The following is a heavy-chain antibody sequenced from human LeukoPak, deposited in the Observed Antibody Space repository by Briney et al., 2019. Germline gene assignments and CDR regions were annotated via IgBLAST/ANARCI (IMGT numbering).Heavy chain of an antibody. D-gene: IGHD3-10*01. Sequence: ASVKVSCKASGYSFTGHYMHWVRQAPGQGLEWMGWINPKSGGTNYAQKFQGRVTMTRDTSISTAYMDMSSLRSDDTAVYYCARNYGSGMGYWGQGTLVTVSS. CDR3: ARNYGSGMGY. J-gene: IGHJ4*02. CDR1: GYSFTGHY. V-gene: IGHV1-2*02. CDR2: INPKSGGT.